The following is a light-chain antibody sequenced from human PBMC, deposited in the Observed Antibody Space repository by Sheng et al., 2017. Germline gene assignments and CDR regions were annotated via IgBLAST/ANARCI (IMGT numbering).Light chain of an antibody. V-gene: IGKV3-15*01. Sequence: EIVMTQSPATLSVSPGERATVSCRASQSVSSDLAWYQQKPGQAPRLLIYGASTRATGIPARFSASGSGTDFTLTISSLQSEDFAVYCCQQYYQWPLTFGGGTKVEI. J-gene: IGKJ4*01. CDR2: GAS. CDR1: QSVSSD. CDR3: QQYYQWPLT.